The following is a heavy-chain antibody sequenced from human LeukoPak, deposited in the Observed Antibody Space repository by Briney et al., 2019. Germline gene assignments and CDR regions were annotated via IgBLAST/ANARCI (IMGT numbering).Heavy chain of an antibody. V-gene: IGHV4-34*01. D-gene: IGHD3-10*01. J-gene: IGHJ4*02. Sequence: SETLSLTCAVYGGSFSGYYWSWIRQPPGKGLEWIGEVNHSGSTNYNPSLKSRVTISVDTSKNQFSLKLSSVTAADTAVYYCAREPSYYGSGSYWNYFDYWGQGTLVTVSS. CDR1: GGSFSGYY. CDR3: AREPSYYGSGSYWNYFDY. CDR2: VNHSGST.